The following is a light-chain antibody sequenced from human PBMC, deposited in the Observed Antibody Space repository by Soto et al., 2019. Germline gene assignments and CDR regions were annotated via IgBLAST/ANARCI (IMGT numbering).Light chain of an antibody. CDR1: SSDVGGYNY. Sequence: QSALTQPASVSGSPGQSITISCTGSSSDVGGYNYVSWYQQRPGKAPKLMIYEVSNRPSGISNRFSGSKSGNTASLTLSGLQAEDEADYYCSSYTSSSTLVFGGGTQLTVL. CDR2: EVS. CDR3: SSYTSSSTLV. J-gene: IGLJ2*01. V-gene: IGLV2-14*01.